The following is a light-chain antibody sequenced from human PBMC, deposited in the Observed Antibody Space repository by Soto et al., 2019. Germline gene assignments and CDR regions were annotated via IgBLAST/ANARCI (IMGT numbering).Light chain of an antibody. CDR3: SSYTSINTHV. J-gene: IGLJ1*01. CDR2: DVS. CDR1: SSDIGGYKY. Sequence: QSALTQPASVSGSPGQSITISCTGTSSDIGGYKYVSWYQQNPDKAPKLMIYDVSYRPSGVSDRFSGSKSGNTASLTISGLQAEDEADYYCSSYTSINTHVFGTGTKLPVL. V-gene: IGLV2-14*01.